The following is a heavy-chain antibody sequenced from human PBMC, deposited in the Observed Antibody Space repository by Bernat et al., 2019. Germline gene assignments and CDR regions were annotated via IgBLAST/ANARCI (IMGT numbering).Heavy chain of an antibody. V-gene: IGHV1-69*01. D-gene: IGHD2-2*01. J-gene: IGHJ6*03. CDR3: ARVNREDIVVVPAASNYYYYYMDV. Sequence: QVQLVQSGAEVKKPGSSVKVSCKASGGTFSSYAISWVRQAPGQGLEWMGGIIPIFGTANYAQKFQGRVTITADESTSTAYMELSSLRSEDTAVCYCARVNREDIVVVPAASNYYYYYMDVWGKGTTVTVSS. CDR1: GGTFSSYA. CDR2: IIPIFGTA.